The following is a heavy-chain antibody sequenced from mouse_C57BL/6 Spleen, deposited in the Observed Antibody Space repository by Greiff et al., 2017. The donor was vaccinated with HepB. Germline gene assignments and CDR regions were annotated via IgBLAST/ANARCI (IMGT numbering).Heavy chain of an antibody. J-gene: IGHJ3*01. D-gene: IGHD2-5*01. CDR2: INPYNGGT. CDR1: GYTFTDYY. Sequence: VQLQQSGPVLVKPGASVKMSCKASGYTFTDYYMNWVKQSHGKSLEWIGVINPYNGGTSYNQKFKGKATLTVDKSSSTAYMELNSLTSEDSAVYYCARPYYSNYPFAYWGQGTLVTVSA. V-gene: IGHV1-19*01. CDR3: ARPYYSNYPFAY.